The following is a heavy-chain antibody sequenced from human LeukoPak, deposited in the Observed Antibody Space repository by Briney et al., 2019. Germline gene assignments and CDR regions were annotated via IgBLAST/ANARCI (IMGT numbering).Heavy chain of an antibody. V-gene: IGHV3-53*01. CDR3: ARDRWRMDAFYI. Sequence: GGSLRLSCSASGFTFSTYNMNWVRQAPGRGLEWVSTIYSGGDTYYADSVKGRFTISRDNSKNTLYLQMNSLRAEDTAVYYCARDRWRMDAFYIWGQGTMVTVSS. D-gene: IGHD3-3*01. CDR1: GFTFSTYN. CDR2: IYSGGDT. J-gene: IGHJ3*02.